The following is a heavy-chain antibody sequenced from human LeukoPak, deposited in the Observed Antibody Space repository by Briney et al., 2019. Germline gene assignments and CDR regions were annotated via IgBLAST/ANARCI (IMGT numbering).Heavy chain of an antibody. CDR3: ARERIAVAVRYFDY. CDR2: ISSSSTI. CDR1: GFTFSSYS. V-gene: IGHV3-48*01. D-gene: IGHD6-19*01. Sequence: GGSLRLSCAASGFTFSSYSMNWVRQAPGKGLEWVSYISSSSTIYYADSVKGRFTISRDNAKNSLYLQMNSLRAEDTAVYYCARERIAVAVRYFDYWGQGTLVTVSS. J-gene: IGHJ4*02.